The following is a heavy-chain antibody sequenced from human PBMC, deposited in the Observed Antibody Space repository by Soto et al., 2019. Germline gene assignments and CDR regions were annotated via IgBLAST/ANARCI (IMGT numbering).Heavy chain of an antibody. CDR2: IYYSGST. CDR1: GGSLSSYY. V-gene: IGHV4-59*01. Sequence: PSETLSLTCVVSGGSLSSYYWSWIRQPPGKGLEWIGYIYYSGSTNYNPSLKSRVTISVDTSKNQFSLKLSSVTAADTAVYYCARTWASTIDYSGRGTLVTVSS. CDR3: ARTWASTIDY. D-gene: IGHD7-27*01. J-gene: IGHJ4*02.